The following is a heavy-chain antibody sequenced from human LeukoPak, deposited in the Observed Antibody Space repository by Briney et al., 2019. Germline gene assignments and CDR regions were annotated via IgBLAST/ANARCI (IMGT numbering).Heavy chain of an antibody. Sequence: SVKLSCKASGFTFTSSAMQWVRQARGQRLEWIGWIVVGSGNTNYAQKFQERVTITRDMSTSTADMELSSLRSEDTAVYYCAAVRGYRYASYFDYWGQGTVDTVSS. J-gene: IGHJ4*02. D-gene: IGHD5-18*01. V-gene: IGHV1-58*02. CDR3: AAVRGYRYASYFDY. CDR1: GFTFTSSA. CDR2: IVVGSGNT.